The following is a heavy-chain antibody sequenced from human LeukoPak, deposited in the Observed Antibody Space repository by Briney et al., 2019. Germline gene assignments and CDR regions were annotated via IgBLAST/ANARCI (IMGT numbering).Heavy chain of an antibody. Sequence: GGSLRLSCAASGFSFRSYSMNWVRQAPGKGLEWVSFISSSSTYIYYADSMKGRFTISRDNAKNSVFLQMNSLRGEDTAVYYCARIPYSSSLPDAFDIWGQGTMVTVYS. CDR2: ISSSSTYI. CDR3: ARIPYSSSLPDAFDI. J-gene: IGHJ3*02. CDR1: GFSFRSYS. D-gene: IGHD6-6*01. V-gene: IGHV3-21*01.